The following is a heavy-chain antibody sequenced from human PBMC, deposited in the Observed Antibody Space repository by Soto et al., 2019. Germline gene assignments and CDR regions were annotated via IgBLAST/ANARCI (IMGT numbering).Heavy chain of an antibody. Sequence: QVQLVQSGAEVKKPGASVKVSCKASGYTFTSYAMHWVRQAPGQRLEWMGWINAGNGNTKYSQKFQGRVTITRDTSASTAYMELSSLRSEDTAVYYCASRRPYYDILTGYYNVIEDYWGQGTLVTVSS. J-gene: IGHJ4*02. CDR1: GYTFTSYA. CDR3: ASRRPYYDILTGYYNVIEDY. D-gene: IGHD3-9*01. V-gene: IGHV1-3*01. CDR2: INAGNGNT.